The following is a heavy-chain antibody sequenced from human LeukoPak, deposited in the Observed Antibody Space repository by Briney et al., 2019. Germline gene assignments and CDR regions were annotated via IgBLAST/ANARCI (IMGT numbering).Heavy chain of an antibody. J-gene: IGHJ4*02. V-gene: IGHV4-34*01. CDR1: GGSFSGFY. CDR2: ISHSGGT. Sequence: SETLSLTCAVSGGSFSGFYWTWIRQSPSKGLEWIGEISHSGGTNYTPSLKNRLTISVDTSKNQYSLILTSVTAADTAIYYCSREAEFSGNAGGLDYWGKGSLVTVSS. D-gene: IGHD5-12*01. CDR3: SREAEFSGNAGGLDY.